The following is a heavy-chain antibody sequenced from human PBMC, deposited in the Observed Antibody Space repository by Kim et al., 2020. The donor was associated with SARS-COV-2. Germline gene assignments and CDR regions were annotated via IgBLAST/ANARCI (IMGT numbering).Heavy chain of an antibody. J-gene: IGHJ4*02. D-gene: IGHD6-19*01. V-gene: IGHV2-70*01. CDR1: GFSLSTSGMC. CDR2: IDWDDDK. Sequence: SGPTLVNPTQTLTLTCTFSGFSLSTSGMCVSWIRQPPGKALEWLALIDWDDDKYYSTSLKTRLTISKDTSKNQVVLTMTNMDPVDTATYYCARIRDSGWYEGGYWFDYWGQGTLVTVSS. CDR3: ARIRDSGWYEGGYWFDY.